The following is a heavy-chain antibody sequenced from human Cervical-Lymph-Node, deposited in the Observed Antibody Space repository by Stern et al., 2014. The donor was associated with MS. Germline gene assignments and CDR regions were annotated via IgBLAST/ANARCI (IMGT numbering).Heavy chain of an antibody. J-gene: IGHJ4*02. D-gene: IGHD1-1*01. CDR1: GFTFSTYT. CDR2: ISSSSTYI. CDR3: TRAHGTLFDY. V-gene: IGHV3-21*01. Sequence: DVQLEGAGGGLVKPGGPLRLSCVVSGFTFSTYTMTWVRQAPGKGLGWGSSISSSSTYIYFADSMKGRITISRDNAKNSLSLQMNSLRVEDTAVYYCTRAHGTLFDYWGQGTLVTVSS.